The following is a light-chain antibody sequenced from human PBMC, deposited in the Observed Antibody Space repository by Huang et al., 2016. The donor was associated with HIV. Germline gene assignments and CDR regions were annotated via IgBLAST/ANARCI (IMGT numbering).Light chain of an antibody. J-gene: IGKJ1*01. V-gene: IGKV1-NL1*01. Sequence: DIQMTQSPASLSASVGDRVTITCRASQGISNSLAWYQQKPGNAPKLLLYATSTLDSGVPSRFSGSGSGTEYTLTNSSRQPEDFATYYYQQYYNSPPWTFGQGTKVEIK. CDR1: QGISNS. CDR3: QQYYNSPPWT. CDR2: ATS.